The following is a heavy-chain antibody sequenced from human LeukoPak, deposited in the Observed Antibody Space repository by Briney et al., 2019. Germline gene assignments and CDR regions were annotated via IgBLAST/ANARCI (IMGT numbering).Heavy chain of an antibody. CDR1: SASISTYY. D-gene: IGHD6-6*01. J-gene: IGHJ4*02. CDR3: ARRHVEYSSSSDPYYFDY. Sequence: SETLSLTCTVSSASISTYYWSWIRQPPGKGLEWIGYIHHSGTSNYNPSLKSRVTMSVDTSKSQFSLSLSSVTAADTAVYYCARRHVEYSSSSDPYYFDYWGQGTLVTVSS. V-gene: IGHV4-59*01. CDR2: IHHSGTS.